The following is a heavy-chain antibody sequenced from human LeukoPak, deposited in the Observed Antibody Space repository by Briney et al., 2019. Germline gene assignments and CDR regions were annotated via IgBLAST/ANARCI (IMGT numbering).Heavy chain of an antibody. CDR3: ARGAEEVVTAISSHLFDY. Sequence: SETLSLTCTVSGGSISSYYWSWIRQPPGKGLEWIGYIYYSGSTNYNPSLKSRVTISVDTSKNQFSLKLSSVTAADTAVYYCARGAEEVVTAISSHLFDYWGQGTLVTVSS. V-gene: IGHV4-59*01. CDR1: GGSISSYY. D-gene: IGHD2-21*02. J-gene: IGHJ4*02. CDR2: IYYSGST.